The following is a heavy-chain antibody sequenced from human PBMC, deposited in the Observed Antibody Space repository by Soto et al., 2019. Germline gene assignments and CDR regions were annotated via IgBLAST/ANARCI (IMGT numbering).Heavy chain of an antibody. CDR2: ISAYNGNT. D-gene: IGHD3-3*01. CDR1: GYTFTSYG. CDR3: ARETIFGVVIIGRYYYGMDV. J-gene: IGHJ6*02. Sequence: ASVKVSCKASGYTFTSYGISWVRQAPGQGLGWMGWISAYNGNTNYAQKLQGRVTMTTDTSTSTAYMELRSLRSDDTAVYYCARETIFGVVIIGRYYYGMDVWGQGTTVTVSS. V-gene: IGHV1-18*01.